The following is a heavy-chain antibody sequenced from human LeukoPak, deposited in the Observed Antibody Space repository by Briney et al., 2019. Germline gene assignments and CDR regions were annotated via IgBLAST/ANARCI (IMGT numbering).Heavy chain of an antibody. J-gene: IGHJ4*02. CDR2: ISSSGNNT. CDR1: GFTFSGYE. Sequence: PGGSLKLSCAASGFTFSGYEMNWVRQAPGKGLEWVSYISSSGNNTYYADSVKGRFTISRDNAKNSLYLQMNSLRAEDTAVYYRARNSNWVFFDYLGQGTLVTGSS. CDR3: ARNSNWVFFDY. D-gene: IGHD7-27*01. V-gene: IGHV3-48*03.